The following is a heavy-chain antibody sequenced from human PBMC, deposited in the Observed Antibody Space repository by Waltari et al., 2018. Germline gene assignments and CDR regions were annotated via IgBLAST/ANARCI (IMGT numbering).Heavy chain of an antibody. V-gene: IGHV1-24*01. Sequence: QVQLVQSGAEVKKPGASVKVSCKVSGYTLTELSMHWVRPAPAKGLEWMGGFDPEDGETIYAQKFQGRVTMTEDTSTDTAYMELSSLRSEDTAVYYCATDRDYYDSSGYYSFDYWGQGTLVTVSS. CDR3: ATDRDYYDSSGYYSFDY. D-gene: IGHD3-22*01. J-gene: IGHJ4*02. CDR1: GYTLTELS. CDR2: FDPEDGET.